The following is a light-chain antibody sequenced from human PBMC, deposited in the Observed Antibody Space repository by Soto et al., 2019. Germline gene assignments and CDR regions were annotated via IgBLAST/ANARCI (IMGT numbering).Light chain of an antibody. CDR2: GAS. CDR3: QQYNNWPPLT. J-gene: IGKJ1*01. V-gene: IGKV3-15*01. Sequence: EIVMTQSPATLSVSPGERATLSCRASQSVSSNLAWYQQKPGQAPRLLIYGASTRATGIPARFSGSGSGTEFTLPISSVQSEEFSVYYWQQYNNWPPLTFGQGTKVEIK. CDR1: QSVSSN.